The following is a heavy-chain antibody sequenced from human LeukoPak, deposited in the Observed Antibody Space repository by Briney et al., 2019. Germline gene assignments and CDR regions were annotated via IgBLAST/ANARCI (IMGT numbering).Heavy chain of an antibody. CDR1: GFTFSSYS. Sequence: GSLRLSCAASGFTFSSYSMSWVRQVPGKGLEWVANIDQDGSEKYYVDSVKGRFTISRDNAKNSLYLQMNSLRAEDSAVYCCARDRGYNYWGQGTLVTVSS. J-gene: IGHJ4*02. V-gene: IGHV3-7*01. CDR3: ARDRGYNY. D-gene: IGHD5-18*01. CDR2: IDQDGSEK.